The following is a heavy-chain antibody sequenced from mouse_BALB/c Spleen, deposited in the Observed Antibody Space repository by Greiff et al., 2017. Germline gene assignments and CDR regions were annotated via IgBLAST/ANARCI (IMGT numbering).Heavy chain of an antibody. J-gene: IGHJ1*01. Sequence: VQLQQSGAELVKPGASVKLSCKASGYTFTSYWMHWVKQRPGQGLEWIGEINPSNGRTNYNEKFKSKATLTVDKSSSTAYMQLSSLTSEDSAVYYGARGAIWNWYFEVWGAGTTVTVSP. V-gene: IGHV1S81*02. CDR1: GYTFTSYW. CDR2: INPSNGRT. D-gene: IGHD3-1*01. CDR3: ARGAIWNWYFEV.